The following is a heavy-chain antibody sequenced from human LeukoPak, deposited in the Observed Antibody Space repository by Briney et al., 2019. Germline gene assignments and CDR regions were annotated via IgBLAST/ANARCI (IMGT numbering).Heavy chain of an antibody. CDR1: GFSFSSYS. Sequence: GGSLRLSCAASGFSFSSYSMNWVRQAPGKGLEWVSYISSSSSTIYYADSVKGRFTISRDNAKNSLYLQMNSLRAEDTAVYYCARVLHKRNYDSTTYYGYWGQGTLVTVSS. CDR3: ARVLHKRNYDSTTYYGY. CDR2: ISSSSSTI. D-gene: IGHD3-22*01. V-gene: IGHV3-48*01. J-gene: IGHJ4*02.